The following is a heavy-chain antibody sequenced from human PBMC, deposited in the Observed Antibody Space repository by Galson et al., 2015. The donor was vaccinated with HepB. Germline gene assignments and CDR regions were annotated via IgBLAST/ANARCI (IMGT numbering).Heavy chain of an antibody. CDR1: GFTFSDHS. D-gene: IGHD6-19*01. V-gene: IGHV3-48*01. CDR2: ISTGGNTI. Sequence: SLRLSCAASGFTFSDHSMNWVRQAPGQGLEWLAYISTGGNTIYYPESLKGRFTISRDNAQNSLFLQMNSLRAEDTAVYYCARDGHSSGWHGDFYYGLDVWGQGTTVTVSS. CDR3: ARDGHSSGWHGDFYYGLDV. J-gene: IGHJ6*02.